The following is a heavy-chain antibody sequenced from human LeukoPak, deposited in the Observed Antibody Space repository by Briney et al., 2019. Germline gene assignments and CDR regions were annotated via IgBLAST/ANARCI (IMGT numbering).Heavy chain of an antibody. Sequence: PGGSLRLSCAASGFTISDYAMNWVRQAPGKGLEWVSSISSGGSYISYADSVKGRFTVSRDNAKDSLFLQMRSLRDEDTAVYYCARGPALYCTSSSCLDGVDWGQGTLVSVSS. CDR1: GFTISDYA. CDR3: ARGPALYCTSSSCLDGVD. V-gene: IGHV3-21*01. J-gene: IGHJ4*02. D-gene: IGHD2-2*01. CDR2: ISSGGSYI.